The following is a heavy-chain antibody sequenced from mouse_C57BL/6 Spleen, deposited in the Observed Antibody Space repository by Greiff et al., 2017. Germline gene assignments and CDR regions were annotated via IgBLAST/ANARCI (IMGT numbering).Heavy chain of an antibody. J-gene: IGHJ2*01. CDR1: GYTFTSYW. CDR3: ARGPITTVVATDY. CDR2: IHPSDSDT. D-gene: IGHD1-1*01. Sequence: VQLQQPGAELVKPGASVKVSCKASGYTFTSYWMHWVKQRPGQGLEWIGRIHPSDSDTNYNQKFKGKATLTVDKSSSTAYMQLSSLTSEDSAVYYCARGPITTVVATDYWGQGTTLTVSS. V-gene: IGHV1-74*01.